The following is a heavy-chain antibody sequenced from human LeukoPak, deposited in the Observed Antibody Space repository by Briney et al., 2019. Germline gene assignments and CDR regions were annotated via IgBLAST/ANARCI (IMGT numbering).Heavy chain of an antibody. J-gene: IGHJ3*02. Sequence: PGGSLRLSCAASGFTFSSYWMHWVRQAPGKGLVWVSRINSDGSSTSYADSVKGRFTISRDNAKNTLYLQMNSLRAEDTAVYYCANIPHMVRGVLDAFDIWGQGTMVTVSS. CDR1: GFTFSSYW. D-gene: IGHD3-10*01. V-gene: IGHV3-74*01. CDR2: INSDGSST. CDR3: ANIPHMVRGVLDAFDI.